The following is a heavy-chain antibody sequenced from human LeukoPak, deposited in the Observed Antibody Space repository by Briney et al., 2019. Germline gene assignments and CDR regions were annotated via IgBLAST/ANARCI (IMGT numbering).Heavy chain of an antibody. J-gene: IGHJ6*03. D-gene: IGHD1-7*01. Sequence: SETLSLTCAVYGGSFSNYYWSWIRQSPGKGLEWIGEINDSGAINYNPSLMSRVTISVDKTKNQFSLKLSSVTDAYTGVYYCARRWNYGRNYYIDVWGKGATVSVSS. CDR1: GGSFSNYY. V-gene: IGHV4-34*01. CDR2: INDSGAI. CDR3: ARRWNYGRNYYIDV.